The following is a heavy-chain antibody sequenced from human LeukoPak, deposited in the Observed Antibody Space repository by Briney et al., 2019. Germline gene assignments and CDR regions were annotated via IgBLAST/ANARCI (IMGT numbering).Heavy chain of an antibody. CDR1: GGTFSSYA. CDR2: IIPIFGTA. V-gene: IGHV1-69*05. J-gene: IGHJ4*02. CDR3: ARDSVLYGGSYFDY. D-gene: IGHD4-23*01. Sequence: ASVKVSFKASGGTFSSYAISWVRQAPGQGLEWMGGIIPIFGTANYAQKFQGRVTITTDESTSTAYMELSSLRSEDTAVYYCARDSVLYGGSYFDYWGQGTLVTVSS.